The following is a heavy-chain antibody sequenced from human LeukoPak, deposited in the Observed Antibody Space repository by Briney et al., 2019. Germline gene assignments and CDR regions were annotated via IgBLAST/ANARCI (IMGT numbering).Heavy chain of an antibody. Sequence: GASVKVSCKASGGTFSSYAISWVRQAPGQGLEWMGGIIPIFGTASYAQKFQGRVTITADESTSTAYMELSSLRSEDTAVYYCARDGTSSSSPDYYYYYGMDVWGQGTTVTVSS. CDR1: GGTFSSYA. V-gene: IGHV1-69*01. D-gene: IGHD6-6*01. CDR2: IIPIFGTA. CDR3: ARDGTSSSSPDYYYYYGMDV. J-gene: IGHJ6*02.